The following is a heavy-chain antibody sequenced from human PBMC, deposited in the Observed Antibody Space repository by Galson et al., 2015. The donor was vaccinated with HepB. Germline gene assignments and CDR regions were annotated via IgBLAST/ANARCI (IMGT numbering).Heavy chain of an antibody. CDR3: ARDVGYCSSTSCYYYGMDG. V-gene: IGHV3-53*01. D-gene: IGHD2-2*01. CDR2: IYSGGST. Sequence: SLRLSCAASGFTVSSNYMSWVRQAPGKGLEWVSVIYSGGSTYYADSVKGRFTISRDNSKNTLYLQMNSLRAEDTAVYYCARDVGYCSSTSCYYYGMDGWGQGTTVTVSS. J-gene: IGHJ6*02. CDR1: GFTVSSNY.